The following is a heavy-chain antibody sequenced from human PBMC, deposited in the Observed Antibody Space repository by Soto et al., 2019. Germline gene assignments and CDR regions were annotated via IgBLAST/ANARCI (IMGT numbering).Heavy chain of an antibody. CDR1: GYAFTTYG. CDR2: ISAHHGNT. D-gene: IGHD6-6*01. CDR3: ARGRDGDY. J-gene: IGHJ4*02. V-gene: IGHV1-18*01. Sequence: QVHLVQSGAEVKKPGASVKVSCQGSGYAFTTYGITWVRQAPGQGLEWMGWISAHHGNTNYAQKLQGRVTVTRDPSTSTAYMELRCLRDDDTAVYYCARGRDGDYWGQGALVTVSS.